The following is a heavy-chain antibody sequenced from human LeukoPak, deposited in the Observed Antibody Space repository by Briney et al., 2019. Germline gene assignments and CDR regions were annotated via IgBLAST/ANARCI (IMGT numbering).Heavy chain of an antibody. Sequence: SETLSLTCTVSGGSINSGGYFWSWIRQHPEEGLEWIGYIYYSGSAYSNPSLKSGVTLSIDTSNNQFSLKLTSVTAADTAVYYCARLYCGGISCSHGGAFDYWGQGTLVTVSS. CDR3: ARLYCGGISCSHGGAFDY. CDR1: GGSINSGGYF. J-gene: IGHJ4*02. V-gene: IGHV4-31*03. CDR2: IYYSGSA. D-gene: IGHD2-2*01.